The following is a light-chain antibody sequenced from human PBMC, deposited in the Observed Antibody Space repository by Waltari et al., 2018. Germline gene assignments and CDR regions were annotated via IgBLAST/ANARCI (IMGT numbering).Light chain of an antibody. CDR1: QSVLYSSNNKNY. CDR2: WAS. Sequence: DIVMTQSPDSLAVSLGERATINCKSSQSVLYSSNNKNYLAWYQQKPGQPPKLFIYWASTQESVVPDRFSGSGSGTDFTLTISSLQAEDVAVYYCQQYYTTPPTFGQGTRLEIK. J-gene: IGKJ5*01. CDR3: QQYYTTPPT. V-gene: IGKV4-1*01.